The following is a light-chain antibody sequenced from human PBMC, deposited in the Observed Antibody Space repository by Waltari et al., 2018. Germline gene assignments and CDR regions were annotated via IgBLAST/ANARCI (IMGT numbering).Light chain of an antibody. CDR1: ALAMLC. CDR2: KDI. Sequence: SYELTQPPSISVSPGQTARITCPGAALAMLCGYWYQQKPGQALLLLIYKDIERPAGIPERFSGSNSGTTVTLTISGVQAEDEADYYCQSADSSGTYVFGLGTKVTVL. V-gene: IGLV3-25*03. CDR3: QSADSSGTYV. J-gene: IGLJ1*01.